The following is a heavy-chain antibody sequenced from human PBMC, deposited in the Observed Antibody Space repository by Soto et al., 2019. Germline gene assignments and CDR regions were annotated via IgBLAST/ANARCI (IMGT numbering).Heavy chain of an antibody. CDR2: IYYSGST. V-gene: IGHV4-61*01. Sequence: TSETLSLTCTVSGGSVSSGSYYWSWIRQPPGKGLDWIGYIYYSGSTNYNPSLKSRVTISVDTSKNQFSLKLSSVTAADTAVYYCAATGSGSHWAFEYWGQGTLVTVSS. CDR1: GGSVSSGSYY. D-gene: IGHD1-26*01. CDR3: AATGSGSHWAFEY. J-gene: IGHJ4*02.